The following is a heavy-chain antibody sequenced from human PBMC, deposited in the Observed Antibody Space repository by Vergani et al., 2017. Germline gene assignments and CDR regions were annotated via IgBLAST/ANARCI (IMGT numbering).Heavy chain of an antibody. CDR1: GGTFSSYA. V-gene: IGHV1-69*11. J-gene: IGHJ4*02. Sequence: QVQLVQSGAEVKKPGSSVKVSCKASGGTFSSYALNWVRQAPGQGLEWMGSIIPSLATTIYAQKFQGIVTITADESTSTAYMELSSLKSEDTAVFYCARATCSGGSCYRVFEYWGQGSLITVSS. D-gene: IGHD2-15*01. CDR3: ARATCSGGSCYRVFEY. CDR2: IIPSLATT.